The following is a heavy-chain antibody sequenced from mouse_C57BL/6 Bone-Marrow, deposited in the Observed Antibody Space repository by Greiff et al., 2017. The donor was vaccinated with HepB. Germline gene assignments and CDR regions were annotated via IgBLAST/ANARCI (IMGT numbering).Heavy chain of an antibody. D-gene: IGHD1-1*01. CDR1: GYTFTSYW. CDR2: IDPSDSYT. J-gene: IGHJ3*01. Sequence: QVQLKQPGAELVKPGASVKLSCKASGYTFTSYWMQWVKQRPGQGLEWIGEIDPSDSYTNYNQKFKGKATLTVDTSSSTAYMQLSRLTSEDSAVYYCARSTTVVSYWGQGTLVTVSA. V-gene: IGHV1-50*01. CDR3: ARSTTVVSY.